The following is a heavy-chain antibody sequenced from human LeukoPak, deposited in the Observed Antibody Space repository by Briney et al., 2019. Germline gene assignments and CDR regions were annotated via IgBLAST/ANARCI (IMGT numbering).Heavy chain of an antibody. CDR1: GGSISGYY. Sequence: SETLSLTCTVSGGSISGYYWSWIRQPPGKGPEWIGYIYYSGSTNYNPSLKSRVTISVDTSKNRFSLKMNSVTAADTAVCYCARLASSGWSHCDYWGQGTLVTVSS. CDR3: ARLASSGWSHCDY. J-gene: IGHJ4*02. D-gene: IGHD6-19*01. V-gene: IGHV4-59*08. CDR2: IYYSGST.